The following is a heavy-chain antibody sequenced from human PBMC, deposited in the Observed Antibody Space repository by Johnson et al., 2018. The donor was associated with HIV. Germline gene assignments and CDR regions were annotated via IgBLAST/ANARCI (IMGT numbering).Heavy chain of an antibody. J-gene: IGHJ3*02. CDR2: IWYDGSDK. Sequence: QVQLVESGGGLVQPGGSLRLSCAVSGFTFSNYWMNWVRQGPGKGLEWVAVIWYDGSDKYYADSVKGRFTISRDNSKNTLYLQMNSLRAEDTAVYYCAKRAQLGTAWYVNAFDIWGQGTMVTVSS. CDR3: AKRAQLGTAWYVNAFDI. D-gene: IGHD3-16*01. V-gene: IGHV3-30*02. CDR1: GFTFSNYW.